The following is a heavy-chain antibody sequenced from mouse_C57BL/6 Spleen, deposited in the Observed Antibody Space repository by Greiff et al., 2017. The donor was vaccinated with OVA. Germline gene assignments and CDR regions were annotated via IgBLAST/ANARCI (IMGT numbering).Heavy chain of an antibody. J-gene: IGHJ1*03. Sequence: QVQLKESGAELVKPGASVKLSCKASGYTFTEYTIHWVKQRSGQGLEWIGWFYPGSGSIKYNEKFKDKATLTADKSSSTVYMELSRLTSEDSAVYFCARHEEEGYGSSWDWYFDVWAQGPRSPSPQ. D-gene: IGHD1-1*01. V-gene: IGHV1-62-2*01. CDR3: ARHEEEGYGSSWDWYFDV. CDR2: FYPGSGSI. CDR1: GYTFTEYT.